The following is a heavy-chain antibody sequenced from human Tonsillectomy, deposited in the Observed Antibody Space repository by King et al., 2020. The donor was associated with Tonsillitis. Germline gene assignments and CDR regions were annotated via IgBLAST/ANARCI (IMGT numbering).Heavy chain of an antibody. CDR3: ARPYCSGACCYQRYDGFHI. CDR2: INSVSSHI. CDR1: GFMFNSYS. J-gene: IGHJ3*02. D-gene: IGHD2-15*01. V-gene: IGHV3-21*01. Sequence: VQLVESGGGLVKPGESLRLSCAASGFMFNSYSMNWVRQAPGKGLEWVSSINSVSSHIYYARSVRGRFTISRDNAKNSLYLQMNSLSAEDTAVYYCARPYCSGACCYQRYDGFHIWGQGTMVSVSS.